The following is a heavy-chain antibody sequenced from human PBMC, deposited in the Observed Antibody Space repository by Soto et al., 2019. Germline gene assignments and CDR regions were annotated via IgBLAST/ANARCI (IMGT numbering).Heavy chain of an antibody. CDR1: GFTFSNAW. V-gene: IGHV3-15*01. Sequence: EVQLVESGGGLVKPGGSLRLSCAASGFTFSNAWMSWVRQAPGKGLEWVGRITSKTDGGTTDYAAPVKGRFTISRDDSKNTLYLQMNSLKTEDTAVYYCTTGEAIEDAYSNYYFDYWGQGTLVTVSS. J-gene: IGHJ4*02. D-gene: IGHD4-4*01. CDR2: ITSKTDGGTT. CDR3: TTGEAIEDAYSNYYFDY.